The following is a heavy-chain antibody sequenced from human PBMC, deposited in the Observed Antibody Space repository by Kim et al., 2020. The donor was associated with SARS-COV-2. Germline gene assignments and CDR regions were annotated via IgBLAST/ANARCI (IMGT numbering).Heavy chain of an antibody. V-gene: IGHV3-30*18. CDR2: ISYDGSNK. Sequence: GGSLRLSCAASGFTFSSYGMHWVRQAPGKGLEWVAVISYDGSNKYYADSVKGRFTISRDNSKNTLYLQMNSLRAEDTAVYYCAKTGPPIMGDFWSGYQYFDYWDQGTLVTVSS. J-gene: IGHJ4*02. CDR1: GFTFSSYG. CDR3: AKTGPPIMGDFWSGYQYFDY. D-gene: IGHD3-3*01.